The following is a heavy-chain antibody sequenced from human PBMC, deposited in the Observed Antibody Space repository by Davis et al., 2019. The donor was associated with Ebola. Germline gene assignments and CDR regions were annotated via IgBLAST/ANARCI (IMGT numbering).Heavy chain of an antibody. J-gene: IGHJ4*02. CDR2: INPNSGGT. CDR3: ARDRTTVTTYDY. D-gene: IGHD4-17*01. CDR1: GYTFTGYY. Sequence: ASVKVSCKASGYTFTGYYMHWVRQAPGQGREWMGWINPNSGGTNYAQKFQGRVTMTRDTSISTAYMELGRLRSDDTAVYYCARDRTTVTTYDYWGQGTLVTVSS. V-gene: IGHV1-2*02.